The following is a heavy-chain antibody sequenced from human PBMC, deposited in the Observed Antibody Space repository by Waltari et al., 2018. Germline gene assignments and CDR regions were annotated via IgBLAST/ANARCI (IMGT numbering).Heavy chain of an antibody. CDR2: IIPILAIQ. CDR3: SHDGS. CDR1: GGTFNNNA. D-gene: IGHD6-25*01. J-gene: IGHJ5*02. Sequence: VQLVQSGPEVKKPGSSVKVSCEPSGGTFNNNAITWVRQAPGQGLEWVGRIIPILAIQKYAPRFADRVTITRDRSTTRVYMELRRLRYDDTAIYYCSHDGSWGQGTLITVSS. V-gene: IGHV1-69*04.